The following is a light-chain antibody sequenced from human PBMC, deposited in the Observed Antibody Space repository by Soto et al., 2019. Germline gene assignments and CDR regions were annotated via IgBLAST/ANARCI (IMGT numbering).Light chain of an antibody. CDR2: DFN. Sequence: QSALTQPASVSGSPGQSVTISCTGASSDVGAYEHVSWYQQHPGRAPKLLLYDFNNRPSGVSNHFSASKSGNTASLVISGLQANDEAHYYCSSYSTTTILVFGCGTK. CDR1: SSDVGAYEH. CDR3: SSYSTTTILV. V-gene: IGLV2-14*03. J-gene: IGLJ1*01.